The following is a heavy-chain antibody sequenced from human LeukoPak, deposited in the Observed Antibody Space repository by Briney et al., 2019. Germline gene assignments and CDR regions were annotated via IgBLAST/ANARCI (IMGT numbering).Heavy chain of an antibody. Sequence: GGSLRLSCAASGFTFSNYWMHWVRQAPGKGLVWVSRITNNGNTRTYADSVEGRFTISRDNAKNTLYLQMNSLRADDTAVYYCIREVSGSSYFDYWGQGTLVTVSS. CDR2: ITNNGNTR. D-gene: IGHD1-26*01. V-gene: IGHV3-74*01. CDR3: IREVSGSSYFDY. J-gene: IGHJ4*02. CDR1: GFTFSNYW.